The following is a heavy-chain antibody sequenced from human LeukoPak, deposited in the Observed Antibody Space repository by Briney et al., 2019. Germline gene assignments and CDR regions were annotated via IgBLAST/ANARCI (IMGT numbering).Heavy chain of an antibody. J-gene: IGHJ5*02. D-gene: IGHD7-27*01. V-gene: IGHV4-4*07. CDR2: IYTSGST. CDR3: VRDLALGTVTDWFDP. Sequence: SETLSLTCTVSGGSISSYYWSWIRQPAGKGLEWIGRIYTSGSTNYNPSLKSRVTMSVDTSKNQFSLKLSTVTAADTAVYYCVRDLALGTVTDWFDPWGQGTLVTVSS. CDR1: GGSISSYY.